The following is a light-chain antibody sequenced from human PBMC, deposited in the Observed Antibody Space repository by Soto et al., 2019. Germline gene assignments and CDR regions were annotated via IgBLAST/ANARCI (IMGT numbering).Light chain of an antibody. V-gene: IGKV3-15*01. Sequence: EIVMTQSPATLSVSPGESATLSCRASQSVSSNLAWYQQRPGQPPRLLISGASTRAAGLPARFSGRKSGTEFTLTISSLQSEDFAVYFCQQYHNWPYTFGQGTNLE. CDR2: GAS. CDR1: QSVSSN. CDR3: QQYHNWPYT. J-gene: IGKJ2*01.